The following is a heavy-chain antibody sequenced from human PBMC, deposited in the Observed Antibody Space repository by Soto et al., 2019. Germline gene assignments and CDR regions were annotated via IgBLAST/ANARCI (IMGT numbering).Heavy chain of an antibody. D-gene: IGHD6-19*01. V-gene: IGHV3-30*04. J-gene: IGHJ4*02. CDR2: ISYDGSKT. CDR1: AFTFRSYA. CDR3: ARDRGSSYFPPPYYFDS. Sequence: QVQLVESGGGVVQPGRSLRLSCAASAFTFRSYAMHWVRQAPGKGLEWVATISYDGSKTNYADSVRGRFTISRDNSKSTLFLQMDSLRPEDTAVYSCARDRGSSYFPPPYYFDSWGQGTLVTVSS.